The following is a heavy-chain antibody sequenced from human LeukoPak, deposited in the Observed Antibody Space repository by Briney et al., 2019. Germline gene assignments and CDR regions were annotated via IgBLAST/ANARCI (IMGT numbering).Heavy chain of an antibody. CDR3: ARDNYSSSWYSFDY. Sequence: GGSLRLSCAASGFIFSSYEMSWVLQAPGKGLEWASYISSSGRTMYYADSVKGRFTVSRDNAKNSLYLRMNSLRAEDTAIYYCARDNYSSSWYSFDYWGQGTLVTVSS. J-gene: IGHJ4*02. CDR2: ISSSGRTM. CDR1: GFIFSSYE. V-gene: IGHV3-48*03. D-gene: IGHD6-13*01.